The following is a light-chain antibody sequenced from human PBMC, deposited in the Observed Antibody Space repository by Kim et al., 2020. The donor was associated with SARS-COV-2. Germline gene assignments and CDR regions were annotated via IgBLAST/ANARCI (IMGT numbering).Light chain of an antibody. CDR3: GTWDSSLSAGV. Sequence: GQDVTISGSGSSSNIGNNYVSWYQQLPGTAPKLLIYDNNKRPSGIPDRFSGSKSGTSATLGITGLQTGDEADYYCGTWDSSLSAGVFGGGTKLTVL. CDR1: SSNIGNNY. V-gene: IGLV1-51*01. J-gene: IGLJ3*02. CDR2: DNN.